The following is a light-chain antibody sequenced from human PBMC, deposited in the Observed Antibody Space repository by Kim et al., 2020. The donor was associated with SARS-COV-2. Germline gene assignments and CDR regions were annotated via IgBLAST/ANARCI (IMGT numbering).Light chain of an antibody. J-gene: IGKJ2*01. CDR1: QSVRSSD. CDR3: QQYRSSPTT. V-gene: IGKV3-20*01. Sequence: EIVLTQSPGTLSLSPGERATLSCRASQSVRSSDLAWYQQRPGQAPRVIIYDGSNRATGIPDRFSASGSGTDFTLTISRLEPDDFAVYYCQQYRSSPTTFGQGTKLEI. CDR2: DGS.